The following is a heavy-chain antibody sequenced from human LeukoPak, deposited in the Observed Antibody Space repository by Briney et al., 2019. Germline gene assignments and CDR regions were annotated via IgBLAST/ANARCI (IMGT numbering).Heavy chain of an antibody. CDR2: ISTDGSST. CDR3: ARDPKQLIVGAATGGD. V-gene: IGHV3-74*01. J-gene: IGHJ4*02. D-gene: IGHD1-26*01. CDR1: GFTFSSYW. Sequence: GGSLRLSCAASGFTFSSYWMHWVRQAPGKGLVWVSRISTDGSSTSYADSVKGRFTISRDNAKNTLYLQMNSLTAEDTAVYYCARDPKQLIVGAATGGDWVQGTLVTVSS.